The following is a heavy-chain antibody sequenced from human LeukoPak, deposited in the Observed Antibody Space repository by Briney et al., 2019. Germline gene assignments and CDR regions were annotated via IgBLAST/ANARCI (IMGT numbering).Heavy chain of an antibody. D-gene: IGHD4-17*01. CDR1: GYSFTSYW. CDR2: IYPXXSDX. CDR3: ARSGDYGDY. V-gene: IGHV5-51*01. Sequence: GESLKISCKGSGYSFTSYWIGWVRRMPGKGLEWMGIIYPXXSDXRXXXSFQGQVTISADKSISTAYLQWSSLKASDTAMYYCARSGDYGDYWGQGTLVTVSS. J-gene: IGHJ4*02.